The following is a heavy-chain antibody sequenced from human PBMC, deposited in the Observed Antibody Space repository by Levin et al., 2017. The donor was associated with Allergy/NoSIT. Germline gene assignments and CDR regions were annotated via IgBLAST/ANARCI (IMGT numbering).Heavy chain of an antibody. D-gene: IGHD2-21*02. J-gene: IGHJ3*02. CDR2: IYPGDSDT. CDR3: ARHLGAYCGGDCYSPDDAFDI. V-gene: IGHV5-51*01. CDR1: GYSFTSYW. Sequence: RGESLKISCKGSGYSFTSYWIGWVRQMPGKGLEWMGIIYPGDSDTRYSPSFQGQVTISADKSISTAYLQWSSLKASDTAMYYCARHLGAYCGGDCYSPDDAFDIWGQGTMVTVSS.